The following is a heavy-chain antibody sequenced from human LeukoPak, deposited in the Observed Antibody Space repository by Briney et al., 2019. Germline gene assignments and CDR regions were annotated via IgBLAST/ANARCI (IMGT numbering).Heavy chain of an antibody. J-gene: IGHJ4*02. CDR1: GFTFSSYV. V-gene: IGHV3-23*01. Sequence: PGGSLRLSCAASGFTFSSYVMSWVRQAPGKGLEWVSVISGSGGSTYYADSVKGRFTISRDNSKNTLYLQMISLRAEDTAVYYCSKAPYSGTYYFDCWGQGTLVTASP. D-gene: IGHD1-26*01. CDR3: SKAPYSGTYYFDC. CDR2: ISGSGGST.